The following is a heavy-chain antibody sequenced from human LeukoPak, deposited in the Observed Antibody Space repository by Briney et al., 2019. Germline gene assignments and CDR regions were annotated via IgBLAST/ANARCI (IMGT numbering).Heavy chain of an antibody. J-gene: IGHJ4*02. CDR2: INWNGGST. V-gene: IGHV3-20*04. CDR3: ARVDGYDLNSNIDY. Sequence: GGSLRLSCAASGFIFSNYAMMWVRQAPGKGLEWVSGINWNGGSTGYADSVKGRFTISRDNAKNSLYLQMNSLRAEDTALYYCARVDGYDLNSNIDYWGQGTLVTVSS. CDR1: GFIFSNYA. D-gene: IGHD1-14*01.